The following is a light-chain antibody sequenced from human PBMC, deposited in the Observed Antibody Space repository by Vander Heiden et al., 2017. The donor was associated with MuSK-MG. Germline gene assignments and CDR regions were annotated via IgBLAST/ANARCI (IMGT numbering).Light chain of an antibody. CDR3: QQRRDWPLT. V-gene: IGKV3-11*01. J-gene: IGKJ4*01. Sequence: EIVLTQSPATLSLSPGDRATLSCRASRNIYTSLAWYQQKPGQAPRLLIHDASNRATGIPARFSGSGSGTDFTLTISRLEPEDFAVYYCQQRRDWPLTFGGGTKVXI. CDR1: RNIYTS. CDR2: DAS.